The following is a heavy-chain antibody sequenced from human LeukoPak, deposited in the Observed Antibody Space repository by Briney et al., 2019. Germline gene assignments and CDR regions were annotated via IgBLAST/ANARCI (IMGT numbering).Heavy chain of an antibody. CDR3: AREYCNSISCPVWFDP. D-gene: IGHD2/OR15-2a*01. J-gene: IGHJ5*02. V-gene: IGHV4-31*03. CDR1: GGSISSGGYY. CDR2: IYYSGST. Sequence: SQTLSLTCTVFGGSISSGGYYWSWIRQQPGKGLEWIGYIYYSGSTYYNPSLKSRVTISVDTSKNQFSLKLSSVTAADTAIYYCAREYCNSISCPVWFDPWGQGTLVTVSS.